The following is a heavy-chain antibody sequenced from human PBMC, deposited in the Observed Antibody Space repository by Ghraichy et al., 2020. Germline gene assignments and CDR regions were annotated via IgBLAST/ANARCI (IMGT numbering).Heavy chain of an antibody. V-gene: IGHV4-28*06. Sequence: SQTLSLTCAVSGYSISSSNWWGWIRQPPGKGLEWIGYIYYSGSTNYNPSLKSRVTMSVDTFKNQFSLKLSSVTALDTAVYYCARVGSGSYLPFDYWGQGTLVTVSS. J-gene: IGHJ4*02. CDR2: IYYSGST. D-gene: IGHD3-10*01. CDR1: GYSISSSNW. CDR3: ARVGSGSYLPFDY.